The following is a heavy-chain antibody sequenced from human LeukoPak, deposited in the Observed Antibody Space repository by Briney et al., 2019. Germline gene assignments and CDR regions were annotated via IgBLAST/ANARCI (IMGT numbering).Heavy chain of an antibody. D-gene: IGHD2-21*01. J-gene: IGHJ4*02. CDR1: GFTFSTYE. Sequence: PGGSLRLSCAASGFTFSTYEFNWVRQAPGKGLEWVAYIGVGDNAIYYAVSVRGRFTASRDNAQNSLYLDMHSLRVEDAALYYCARETAHCGGDCFDYWGQGTLVTVSS. V-gene: IGHV3-48*03. CDR3: ARETAHCGGDCFDY. CDR2: IGVGDNAI.